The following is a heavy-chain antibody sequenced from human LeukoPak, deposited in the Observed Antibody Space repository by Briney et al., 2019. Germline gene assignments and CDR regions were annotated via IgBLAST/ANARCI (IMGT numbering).Heavy chain of an antibody. CDR3: TTGVSGSPFDAFDI. Sequence: PGGSLRLSCAASGVTFGNAWMNWVRQAPGKGLEWVGRIKSKTDAGTTDYAAPVKGRFTISRDDSKNTLYLQMNSLKTEDTAVYYCTTGVSGSPFDAFDIWGQGTMVTVSS. V-gene: IGHV3-15*07. CDR1: GVTFGNAW. CDR2: IKSKTDAGTT. J-gene: IGHJ3*02. D-gene: IGHD1-26*01.